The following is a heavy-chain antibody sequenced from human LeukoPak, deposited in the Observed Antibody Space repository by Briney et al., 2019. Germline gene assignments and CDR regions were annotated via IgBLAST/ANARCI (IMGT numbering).Heavy chain of an antibody. CDR3: AAIRYFDWSSPHY. CDR1: GFTFRDAW. V-gene: IGHV3-30*03. Sequence: GGSLRLSCAASGFTFRDAWMTWVRQAPGKGLDWVAIISYDGGIIHYADSVKGRYSISRDNSKNTLYLQMNSLRTDDTAVYYCAAIRYFDWSSPHYWGQGTLVSVSS. D-gene: IGHD3-9*01. CDR2: ISYDGGII. J-gene: IGHJ4*02.